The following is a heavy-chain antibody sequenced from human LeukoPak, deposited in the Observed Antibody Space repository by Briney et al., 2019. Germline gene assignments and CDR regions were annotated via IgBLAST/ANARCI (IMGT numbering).Heavy chain of an antibody. V-gene: IGHV3-21*04. CDR3: AKDLSWFGGSLATFGY. J-gene: IGHJ4*02. D-gene: IGHD3-10*01. CDR2: ISSSSSYI. Sequence: GGSLRLSCAASGFTFSSYSMNWVRQAPGKGLEWVSSISSSSSYIYYADSVKGRFTISRDNAKNSLFLQMNSLSAEDTAVYYCAKDLSWFGGSLATFGYWGQGTLATVSS. CDR1: GFTFSSYS.